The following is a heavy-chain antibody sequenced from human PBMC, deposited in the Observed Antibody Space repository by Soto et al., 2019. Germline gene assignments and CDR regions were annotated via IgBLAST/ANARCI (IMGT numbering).Heavy chain of an antibody. Sequence: ASVKVSCKASGYTFTGYYMHWVRQAPGQGLEWMGWINPNSGGTNYAQKFQGWVTMTRDTSISTAYMELSRLRSDDTAVYYCARAEPYYDFWSGYTLWGQGTLVTVSS. CDR1: GYTFTGYY. V-gene: IGHV1-2*04. J-gene: IGHJ4*02. D-gene: IGHD3-3*01. CDR2: INPNSGGT. CDR3: ARAEPYYDFWSGYTL.